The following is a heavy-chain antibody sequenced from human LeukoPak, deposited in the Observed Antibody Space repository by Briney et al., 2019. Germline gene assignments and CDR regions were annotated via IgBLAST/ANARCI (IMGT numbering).Heavy chain of an antibody. J-gene: IGHJ4*02. CDR2: IVVGSDNT. Sequence: ASVKVSCKASGFTLTSRSAVQWVRQARGQRLEWTGWIVVGSDNTNYAQKFQERVIITRDMSTSTAYMELSSLRSEDTAVYYCAAPYSSTWFDYWGQGTLVTVSS. D-gene: IGHD6-13*01. CDR1: GFTLTSRSA. V-gene: IGHV1-58*01. CDR3: AAPYSSTWFDY.